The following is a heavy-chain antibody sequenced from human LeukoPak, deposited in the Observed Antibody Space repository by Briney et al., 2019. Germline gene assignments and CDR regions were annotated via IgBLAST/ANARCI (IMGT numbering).Heavy chain of an antibody. CDR1: GFTFGTYA. J-gene: IGHJ4*02. D-gene: IGHD3-22*01. CDR3: ARWGITMIVVAPGEGLDY. Sequence: GGSLRLSCAASGFTFGTYAMSWVRQAPGKGLEWVSAISGSGGSTYYADSVKGRFTISRDNSKNTLYLQMNSLRAEDTAVYYCARWGITMIVVAPGEGLDYWGQGTLVTVSS. CDR2: ISGSGGST. V-gene: IGHV3-23*01.